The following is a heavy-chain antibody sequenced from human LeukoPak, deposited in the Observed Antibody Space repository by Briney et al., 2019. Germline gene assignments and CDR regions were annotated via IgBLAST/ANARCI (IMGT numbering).Heavy chain of an antibody. V-gene: IGHV4-4*07. D-gene: IGHD5-12*01. J-gene: IGHJ4*02. CDR3: ARGLRTDSGYDDGEDH. Sequence: SETLSLTCTVSGGSISGYCWTWIRQPAGKGLEWIGRIYNIGSPNYNPALKSRVTISVDTSKNQFSLKLSSVTAADSAVYYCARGLRTDSGYDDGEDHWGQGTLVTVSS. CDR2: IYNIGSP. CDR1: GGSISGYC.